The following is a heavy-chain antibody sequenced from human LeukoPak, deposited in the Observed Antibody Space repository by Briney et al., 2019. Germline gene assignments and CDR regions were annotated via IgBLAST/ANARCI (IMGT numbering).Heavy chain of an antibody. V-gene: IGHV1-2*02. Sequence: ASVKVSCKASGYTFTGYYMHWVRQAPGQGLEWMGWINPNSGGTNYAQKFQGRVTMTRDTSISTAYMELSRLRPDDTAVYYCARSYGDYAPEGYYYYGMDVWGQGTTVTVSS. CDR1: GYTFTGYY. J-gene: IGHJ6*02. CDR3: ARSYGDYAPEGYYYYGMDV. D-gene: IGHD4-17*01. CDR2: INPNSGGT.